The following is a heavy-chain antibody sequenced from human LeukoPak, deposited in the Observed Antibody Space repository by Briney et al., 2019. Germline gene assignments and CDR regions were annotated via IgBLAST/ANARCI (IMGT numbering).Heavy chain of an antibody. Sequence: GGSLRLSCAASGFTFSSYAMHWVRQAPGKGLEYVSAISSNGGSTYYANSVKGRFTISRDNSKNTMYLQMGSLRAEDMAVYYCARSDGFDYWGQGTLVTVSS. J-gene: IGHJ4*02. V-gene: IGHV3-64*01. D-gene: IGHD4-17*01. CDR3: ARSDGFDY. CDR2: ISSNGGST. CDR1: GFTFSSYA.